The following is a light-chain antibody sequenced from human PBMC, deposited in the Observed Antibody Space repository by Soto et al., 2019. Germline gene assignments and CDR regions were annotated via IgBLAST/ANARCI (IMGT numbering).Light chain of an antibody. V-gene: IGKV4-1*01. CDR3: QQYESTPPT. J-gene: IGKJ2*01. CDR1: QSVLYSSNNKNY. CDR2: WAS. Sequence: DIVTAQSPDSLAVSLGGRATINCKSSQSVLYSSNNKNYLAWYQQRPGQPPKLLIYWASTRESGVPDRFSGSGSGTDFTLTITSLQAEDVAVYYCQQYESTPPTFGQGTKLEIK.